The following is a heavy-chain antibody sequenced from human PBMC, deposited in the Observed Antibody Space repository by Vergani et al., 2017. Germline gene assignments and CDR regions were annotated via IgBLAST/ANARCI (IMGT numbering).Heavy chain of an antibody. CDR1: GGTFSSYT. D-gene: IGHD3-10*01. CDR3: ARSVTYYYGSGSYL. CDR2: IIPILGIA. J-gene: IGHJ4*02. V-gene: IGHV1-69*02. Sequence: QVQLVQSGAEVKKPGSSVKVSCKASGGTFSSYTISWVRQAPGQGLEWMGRIIPILGIANYAQKFQGRVTITADKSTSTAYMELSSLRSEDTAVYYCARSVTYYYGSGSYLWGQGTLVTVSS.